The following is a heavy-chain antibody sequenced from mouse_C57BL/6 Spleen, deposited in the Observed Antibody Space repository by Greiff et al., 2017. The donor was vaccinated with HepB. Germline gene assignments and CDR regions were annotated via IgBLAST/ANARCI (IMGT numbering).Heavy chain of an antibody. CDR3: ARSKDGYYYDY. CDR1: GYTFTSYT. D-gene: IGHD2-3*01. Sequence: VKLMESGAELARPGASVKMSCKASGYTFTSYTMHWVKQRPGQGLEWIGYINPSSGYTKYNQKFKDKATLTADKSSSTAYMQLSSLTSEDSAVYYCARSKDGYYYDYWGQGTTLTVSS. CDR2: INPSSGYT. J-gene: IGHJ2*01. V-gene: IGHV1-4*01.